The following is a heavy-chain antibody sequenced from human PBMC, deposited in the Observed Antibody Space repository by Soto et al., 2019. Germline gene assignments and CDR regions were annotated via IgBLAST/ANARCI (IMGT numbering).Heavy chain of an antibody. D-gene: IGHD4-4*01. CDR3: ARRYSNYYYYYMDV. CDR1: GGSISSYY. CDR2: IYYSGST. J-gene: IGHJ6*03. V-gene: IGHV4-59*08. Sequence: SETLSLTCTVSGGSISSYYWSWIRQPPGKGLEWIGYIYYSGSTNYNPSLKSRVTRSVDTSKNQFSLKLSSVTAADTAVYYCARRYSNYYYYYMDVWGKGTTVTVSS.